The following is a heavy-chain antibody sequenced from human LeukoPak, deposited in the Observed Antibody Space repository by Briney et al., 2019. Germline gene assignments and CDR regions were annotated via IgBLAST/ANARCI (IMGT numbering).Heavy chain of an antibody. CDR1: GFTFSSYG. CDR2: ISSSSSYI. J-gene: IGHJ4*02. CDR3: ARADGYSYGIDY. V-gene: IGHV3-21*01. Sequence: GGSLRLSCATSGFTFSSYGMNWVRQAPGKGLEWVSSISSSSSYIYYADSVKGRFTISRDNAKNSLYLQMNSLRAEDTAVYYCARADGYSYGIDYWGQGTLVTVSS. D-gene: IGHD5-18*01.